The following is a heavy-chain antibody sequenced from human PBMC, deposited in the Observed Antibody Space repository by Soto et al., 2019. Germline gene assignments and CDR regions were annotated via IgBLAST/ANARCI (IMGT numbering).Heavy chain of an antibody. D-gene: IGHD6-13*01. CDR3: ARVSLGAAGDYYYYGMDV. CDR1: GGSFSGYY. V-gene: IGHV4-34*01. CDR2: INHSGST. J-gene: IGHJ6*02. Sequence: QVQLQQWGAGLLKPSETLSLTCAVYGGSFSGYYWSWIRQPPGKGLEWIGEINHSGSTNYNPSLKSRVTISGDTSKNQFSLKLSSVTAADTAVYYCARVSLGAAGDYYYYGMDVWGQGTTVTVSS.